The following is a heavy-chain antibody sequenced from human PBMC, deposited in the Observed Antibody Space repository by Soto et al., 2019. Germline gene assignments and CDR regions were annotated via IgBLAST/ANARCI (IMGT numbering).Heavy chain of an antibody. V-gene: IGHV1-8*01. CDR3: ARSVEWLASFDS. Sequence: QVQLVQSGAEVKKPGASVKVSCKASGYTFTSYDINWVRQATGQGLEWMGWMNPNSGNTGYAHKFQGRVTMTRNTSISTAYMELSSLRSDDTAVYYCARSVEWLASFDSWGQGTLVTVSS. D-gene: IGHD6-19*01. J-gene: IGHJ4*02. CDR1: GYTFTSYD. CDR2: MNPNSGNT.